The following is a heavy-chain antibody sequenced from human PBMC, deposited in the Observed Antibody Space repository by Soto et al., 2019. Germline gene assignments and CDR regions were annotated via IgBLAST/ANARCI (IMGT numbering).Heavy chain of an antibody. Sequence: LRLSCAASGFTFSSYAMHWVRQAPGKGLEWVAVISYDGSNKYYADSVKGRFTISRDNSKNTLYLQMNSLRAEDTAVYYCARDAGSIDAFDIWGQGTMVTVSS. D-gene: IGHD2-21*01. CDR1: GFTFSSYA. J-gene: IGHJ3*02. CDR3: ARDAGSIDAFDI. CDR2: ISYDGSNK. V-gene: IGHV3-30-3*01.